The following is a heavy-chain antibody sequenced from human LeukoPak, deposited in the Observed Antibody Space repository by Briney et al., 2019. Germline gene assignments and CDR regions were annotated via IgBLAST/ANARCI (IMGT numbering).Heavy chain of an antibody. V-gene: IGHV3-30*02. CDR3: AKVSLNMVNDAFDI. D-gene: IGHD4/OR15-4a*01. CDR2: IRYDGSRK. CDR1: GFIFSSCG. J-gene: IGHJ3*02. Sequence: GGSLRLSCAASGFIFSSCGMHWVRQAPDKGLEWVAFIRYDGSRKYYADSVKGRFTISRDNSKNTLYVQMNSLRAEDTAMYYCAKVSLNMVNDAFDIWGQGTMVSVSS.